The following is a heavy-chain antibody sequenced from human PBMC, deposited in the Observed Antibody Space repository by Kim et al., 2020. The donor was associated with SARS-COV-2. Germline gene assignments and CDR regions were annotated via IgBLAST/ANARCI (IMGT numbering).Heavy chain of an antibody. CDR2: INHSGST. CDR1: GGSFSGYY. CDR3: ARSEGGRTGD. D-gene: IGHD7-27*01. J-gene: IGHJ4*02. Sequence: SETLSLTCAVYGGSFSGYYWSWIRQPPGKGLEWIGEINHSGSTNYNPSLKSRVTISVDTSKNQFSLKLSSVTAADTAVYYCARSEGGRTGDWGQGTLVTVSS. V-gene: IGHV4-34*01.